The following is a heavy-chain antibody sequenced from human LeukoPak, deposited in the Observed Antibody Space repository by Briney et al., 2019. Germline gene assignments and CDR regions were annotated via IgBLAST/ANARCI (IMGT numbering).Heavy chain of an antibody. CDR2: INPKRGVT. CDR3: ARERNYGDYGNAFDV. V-gene: IGHV1-2*02. J-gene: IGHJ3*01. D-gene: IGHD4-17*01. CDR1: GYTFIDYY. Sequence: VASVKVSCKASGYTFIDYYIHWMRQAPGQGLEWMGWINPKRGVTTYAQKFQGRVTMTRDTSITTAYMELTRLRSDDTTIYYCARERNYGDYGNAFDVWGQGTKVTVSS.